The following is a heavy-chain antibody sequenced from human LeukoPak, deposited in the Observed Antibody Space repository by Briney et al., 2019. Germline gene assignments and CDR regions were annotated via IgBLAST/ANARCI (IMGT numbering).Heavy chain of an antibody. D-gene: IGHD3-10*01. CDR1: GFTFSSYW. CDR2: IKQDGSEI. Sequence: GGSLRLSCAASGFTFSSYWMSGLRQAPGKGGEGVANIKQDGSEIYYVDSVKGRFTICGDKAKNSLYLQMNSLRAEDPAVYYCARDGLLWFGELSSSWGKGTLVTVP. CDR3: ARDGLLWFGELSSS. V-gene: IGHV3-7*01. J-gene: IGHJ5*02.